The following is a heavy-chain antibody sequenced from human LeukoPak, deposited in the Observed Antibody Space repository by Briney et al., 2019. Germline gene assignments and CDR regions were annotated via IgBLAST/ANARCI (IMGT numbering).Heavy chain of an antibody. CDR2: INSDGSNP. D-gene: IGHD5-18*01. J-gene: IGHJ5*02. CDR1: GFTFNSYW. V-gene: IGHV3-74*01. CDR3: AKVYTALVTFNWFDP. Sequence: GGSLRLSCEASGFTFNSYWMHWVRQAPGKGLVWVSRINSDGSNPIFADSVKGRFTISRDNSKNTLYLQMSSLRAEDTAVYYCAKVYTALVTFNWFDPWGQGTLVTVSS.